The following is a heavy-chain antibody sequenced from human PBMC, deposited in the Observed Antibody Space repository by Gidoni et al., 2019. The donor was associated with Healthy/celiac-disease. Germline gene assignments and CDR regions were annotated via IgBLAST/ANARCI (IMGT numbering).Heavy chain of an antibody. CDR3: ARAPYSGSYYFDY. CDR2: IKQDGSEK. D-gene: IGHD1-26*01. J-gene: IGHJ4*02. CDR1: GFTFSSYW. Sequence: EVQLVESGGGLVQPGGSLRLSCAASGFTFSSYWMSWVRQAPGTGLEWVANIKQDGSEKYYVDSVKGRFTISRDNAKNSLYLQMNSLRAEDTAVYYCARAPYSGSYYFDYWGQGTLVTVSS. V-gene: IGHV3-7*01.